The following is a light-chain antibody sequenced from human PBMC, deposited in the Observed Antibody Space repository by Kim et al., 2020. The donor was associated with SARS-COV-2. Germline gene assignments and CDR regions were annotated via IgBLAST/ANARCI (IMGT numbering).Light chain of an antibody. CDR3: PEYDPYFPYP. V-gene: IGKV3-20*01. CDR1: ETISSEY. CDR2: CAS. Sequence: EIVLTQSPVTLSLSPGERATLSCRTSETISSEYVAWYRHKPGQAPRFLIYCASTRATGIPERFSGSGSGTDLTLTISRLEPEDFAVYFCPEYDPYFPYPFGQGTKLE. J-gene: IGKJ2*01.